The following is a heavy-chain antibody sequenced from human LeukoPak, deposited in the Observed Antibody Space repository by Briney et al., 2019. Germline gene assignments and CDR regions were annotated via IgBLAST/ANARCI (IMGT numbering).Heavy chain of an antibody. J-gene: IGHJ3*02. CDR1: GFTFDNYA. CDR3: ARSLYNWPDAFDI. D-gene: IGHD1-20*01. V-gene: IGHV3-23*01. CDR2: VSGSSAGT. Sequence: GGSLRLSCAASGFTFDNYAMSWVRQAPGKGLEWVSGVSGSSAGTYYADSVKGRFTVSRDNSKNMMYLQMNSLRAEDTAVYYCARSLYNWPDAFDIWGQGTMVTVSS.